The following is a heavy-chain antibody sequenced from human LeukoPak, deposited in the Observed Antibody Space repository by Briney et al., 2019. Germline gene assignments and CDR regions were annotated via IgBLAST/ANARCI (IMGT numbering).Heavy chain of an antibody. CDR1: GYSISSGYY. CDR3: ARVVLRYFDWLGAPYYFDY. Sequence: SETLSLTCTVSGYSISSGYYWGWIRQPPGKGLEWIGSIYHSGSTYYNPSLKSRVTISVDTSKNQFSLKLSSVTAADTAVYYCARVVLRYFDWLGAPYYFDYWGQGTLVTVSS. D-gene: IGHD3-9*01. V-gene: IGHV4-38-2*02. J-gene: IGHJ4*02. CDR2: IYHSGST.